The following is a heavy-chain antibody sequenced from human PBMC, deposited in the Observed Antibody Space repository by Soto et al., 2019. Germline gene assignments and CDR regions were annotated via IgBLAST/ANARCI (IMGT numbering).Heavy chain of an antibody. J-gene: IGHJ3*02. CDR2: ISYDGSSK. V-gene: IGHV3-30*18. CDR3: ANDGGSYSVDAFDI. Sequence: VGSLRLSCAASGFSFSNYGMHWVRQAPGKGLEWVAVISYDGSSKYYADSVKGRFTISRDNSRNTLYLQMNSLRAEDTAVYYCANDGGSYSVDAFDIWGQGTMVTVSS. CDR1: GFSFSNYG. D-gene: IGHD1-26*01.